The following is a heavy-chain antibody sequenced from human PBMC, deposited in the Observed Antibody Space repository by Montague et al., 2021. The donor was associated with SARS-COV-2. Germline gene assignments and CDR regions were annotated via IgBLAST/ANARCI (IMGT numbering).Heavy chain of an antibody. D-gene: IGHD2-21*02. J-gene: IGHJ2*01. CDR3: ARAYCGGDCNFYWYFDL. CDR2: TYYRSKWYS. V-gene: IGHV6-1*01. CDR1: GDSVSSNIAT. Sequence: CAISGDSVSSNIATWNWIGQSPSRGLEWLGRTYYRSKWYSDYAVSVKSRVIINPDTSNNRISLQLNSVTPEDTAVYYCARAYCGGDCNFYWYFDLWGRGTLVTVSS.